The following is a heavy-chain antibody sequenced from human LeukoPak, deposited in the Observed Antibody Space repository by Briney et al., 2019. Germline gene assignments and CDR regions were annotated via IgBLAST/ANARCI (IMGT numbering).Heavy chain of an antibody. D-gene: IGHD3-10*01. CDR2: ISSGGSSI. CDR3: ARGKSRYYGSGSYFDY. J-gene: IGHJ4*02. CDR1: RFTFSSYE. V-gene: IGHV3-48*03. Sequence: GGSLRLSCAASRFTFSSYEMNWVRQVPGKGLEWVSYISSGGSSIYYADSVKGRFTISRDNAKNSLSLQMNSLRAEDTAVYYCARGKSRYYGSGSYFDYWGQGTLVTVSS.